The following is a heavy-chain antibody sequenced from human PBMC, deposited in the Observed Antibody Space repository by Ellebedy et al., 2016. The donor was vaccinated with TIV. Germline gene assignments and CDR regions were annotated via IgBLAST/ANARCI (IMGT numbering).Heavy chain of an antibody. V-gene: IGHV3-74*03. CDR2: INGDGSST. J-gene: IGHJ4*02. D-gene: IGHD6-19*01. Sequence: GGSLRLXXAASGFTFDDYAMHWVRQVPGKGLVWLSQINGDGSSTKYADSVKGRFTISRDNAKNTLYMQMNSLRAEDTAVYYCVGLGYTSGWYYWGQGILVTVSS. CDR1: GFTFDDYA. CDR3: VGLGYTSGWYY.